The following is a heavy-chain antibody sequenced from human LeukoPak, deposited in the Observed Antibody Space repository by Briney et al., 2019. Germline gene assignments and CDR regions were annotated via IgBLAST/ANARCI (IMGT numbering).Heavy chain of an antibody. CDR3: ARDGDSSSWSPGGY. V-gene: IGHV4-61*02. Sequence: SQTLSGTCTVSGGSISSGSYSWSWIRHPAGRARECIGRIYTSGSTNYNPSLKSRVTISVDTSKNQFSLKLSSVTAADTAVYYCARDGDSSSWSPGGYWGQGTLVTVSS. J-gene: IGHJ4*02. D-gene: IGHD6-13*01. CDR1: GGSISSGSYS. CDR2: IYTSGST.